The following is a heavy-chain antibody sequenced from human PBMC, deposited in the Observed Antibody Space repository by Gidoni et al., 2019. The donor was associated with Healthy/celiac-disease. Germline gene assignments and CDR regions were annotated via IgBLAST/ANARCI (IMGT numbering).Heavy chain of an antibody. D-gene: IGHD6-13*01. Sequence: QVQLVESGGGVVQPGRSLRLSCAASGLTFSSYGMHWVRQAPGKGLEWVAVIWYDGSNKYYADSVKGRFTISRDNSKNTLYLQMNSLRAEDTAVYYCARRAAGNRGPFDYWGQGTLVTVSS. V-gene: IGHV3-33*01. CDR2: IWYDGSNK. CDR1: GLTFSSYG. J-gene: IGHJ4*02. CDR3: ARRAAGNRGPFDY.